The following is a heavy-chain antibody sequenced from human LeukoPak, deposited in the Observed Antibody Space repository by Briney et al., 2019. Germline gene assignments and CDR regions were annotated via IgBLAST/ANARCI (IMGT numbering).Heavy chain of an antibody. CDR2: IYYSGST. D-gene: IGHD2-2*01. CDR1: GGSISSGGYY. CDR3: ARGPLGYCSSTSCYDGYYYYGMDV. J-gene: IGHJ6*02. Sequence: SETLSLTCTVSGGSISSGGYYWSWIRQHPGTGLEWIGYIYYSGSTYYNPSLKSRVTISVDTSKNQFSLRLSSVTAADTAVYYCARGPLGYCSSTSCYDGYYYYGMDVWGQGTTVTVSS. V-gene: IGHV4-31*03.